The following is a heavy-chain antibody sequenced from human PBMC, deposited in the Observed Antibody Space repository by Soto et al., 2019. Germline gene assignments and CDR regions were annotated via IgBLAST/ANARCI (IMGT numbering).Heavy chain of an antibody. CDR1: GGSISSSSYY. CDR2: IYYSGST. J-gene: IGHJ4*02. V-gene: IGHV4-39*01. D-gene: IGHD5-12*01. Sequence: SETLSLTCTVSGGSISSSSYYWGWIRQPPGKGLEWIGSIYYSGSTYYNPSLKSRVTISADTSKNQFSLNLSSVTAADTAVYYCARQMATSWDSFDYWGPGTLVTVSS. CDR3: ARQMATSWDSFDY.